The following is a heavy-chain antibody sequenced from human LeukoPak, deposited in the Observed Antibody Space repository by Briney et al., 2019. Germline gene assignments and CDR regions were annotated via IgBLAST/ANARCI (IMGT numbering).Heavy chain of an antibody. CDR2: ISTDASST. CDR1: GFTFSNYW. V-gene: IGHV3-74*01. Sequence: GGSLRLSCAASGFTFSNYWMHWVRQAPGKGLVWVSRISTDASSTTYADSVKGRFTISRDNAKNSLYLQMNSLRAEDTAVYYCARDRTASDYWGQGTLVTASS. D-gene: IGHD4-17*01. J-gene: IGHJ4*02. CDR3: ARDRTASDY.